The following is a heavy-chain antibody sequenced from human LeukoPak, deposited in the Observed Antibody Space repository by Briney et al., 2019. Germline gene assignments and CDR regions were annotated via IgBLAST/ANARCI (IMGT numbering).Heavy chain of an antibody. CDR2: ISGSGGNT. J-gene: IGHJ4*02. D-gene: IGHD3-10*01. CDR1: GFTFSSNA. Sequence: GGSLRLSCAASGFTFSSNAMSWVRQAPGKGLEWVSTISGSGGNTYYADSVKGRFTISRDNSKNTLYLQMNGLRAEDTAVYCCAKGARESYYFDYWGQGTLVTVSS. CDR3: AKGARESYYFDY. V-gene: IGHV3-23*01.